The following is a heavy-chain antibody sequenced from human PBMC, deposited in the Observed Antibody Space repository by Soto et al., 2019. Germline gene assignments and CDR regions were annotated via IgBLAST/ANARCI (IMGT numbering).Heavy chain of an antibody. Sequence: QVQLQESGPGLVKPSGTLSLTCAVSGGSISSSNWWSWVRQPPGKGLEWIGEIYHSGSTNYNPSLKSRVTMSVDKSKNQFSLKLSSVTAADTAVYYCARDGGHYDSSGYYIGGLDYWGQGTLVTVSS. J-gene: IGHJ4*02. CDR1: GGSISSSNW. V-gene: IGHV4-4*02. D-gene: IGHD3-22*01. CDR3: ARDGGHYDSSGYYIGGLDY. CDR2: IYHSGST.